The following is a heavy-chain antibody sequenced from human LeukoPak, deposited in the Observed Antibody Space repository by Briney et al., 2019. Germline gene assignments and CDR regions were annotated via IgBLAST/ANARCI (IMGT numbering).Heavy chain of an antibody. D-gene: IGHD5-18*01. Sequence: GGSLRLSCAASGFTFSSYWMNWVRQAPGKGLEWVANIKKDGSEKYYVDSVKGRFTISRDNAKTSLYLHMNSLRAEDTAVYYCARHLSGVTGYTYGRGIDYWGQGTLVTVSS. CDR3: ARHLSGVTGYTYGRGIDY. V-gene: IGHV3-7*01. CDR2: IKKDGSEK. CDR1: GFTFSSYW. J-gene: IGHJ4*02.